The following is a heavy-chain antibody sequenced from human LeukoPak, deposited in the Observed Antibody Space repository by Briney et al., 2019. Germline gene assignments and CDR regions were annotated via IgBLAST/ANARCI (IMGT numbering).Heavy chain of an antibody. CDR1: GGSFSGYY. J-gene: IGHJ1*01. CDR3: ARGELGPEYFQH. V-gene: IGHV4-34*01. Sequence: SETLSLTCAVYGGSFSGYYWSWIRQPPGKGLEWIGEINHSGSTNYNPSLKSRVTISVDTSKNQFSLKLSSVTAADTAVYYCARGELGPEYFQHWGQGTLVTVSS. D-gene: IGHD3-10*01. CDR2: INHSGST.